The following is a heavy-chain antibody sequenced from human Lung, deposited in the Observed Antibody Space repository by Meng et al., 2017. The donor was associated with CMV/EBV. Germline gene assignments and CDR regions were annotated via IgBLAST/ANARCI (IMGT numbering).Heavy chain of an antibody. Sequence: GGRAATGKGLGGSGRIKGNDDGGKKDYAEPVKGGFSVTRDDAKNTLDLQLNSLKTEDTAVYYCATDPIDGGSDYYYESNVQYSTPCGQGTLVTVSS. V-gene: IGHV3-15*01. D-gene: IGHD3-22*01. J-gene: IGHJ5*02. CDR3: ATDPIDGGSDYYYESNVQYSTP. CDR2: IKGNDDGGKK.